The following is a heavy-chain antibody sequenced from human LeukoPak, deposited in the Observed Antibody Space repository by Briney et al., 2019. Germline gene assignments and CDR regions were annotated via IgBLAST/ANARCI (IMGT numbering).Heavy chain of an antibody. Sequence: GGSPRLSCEASGVTFSSYVMSWVRQAPGEGLEWVSTISGSGVSTYYTGSVKGRFTISRDNSKNTLYLQMNSLRAEDKAVYYCAKGYYYDSSGYSPIGYYFDYWGQGTLVTVSS. J-gene: IGHJ4*02. CDR2: ISGSGVST. CDR3: AKGYYYDSSGYSPIGYYFDY. V-gene: IGHV3-23*01. CDR1: GVTFSSYV. D-gene: IGHD3-22*01.